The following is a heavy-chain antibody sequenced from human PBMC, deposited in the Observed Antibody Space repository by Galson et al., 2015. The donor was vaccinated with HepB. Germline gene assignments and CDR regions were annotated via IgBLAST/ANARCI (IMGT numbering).Heavy chain of an antibody. D-gene: IGHD2-15*01. J-gene: IGHJ6*02. Sequence: SVKVSCKASGGTFSSYAISWVRQAPGQGLEWMGGIIPIFGTANYAQKFQGRVTITADESTSTADMELSSLRSEDTAVYYCASCYDRGDYYYGMDVWGQGTTVTVSS. CDR3: ASCYDRGDYYYGMDV. V-gene: IGHV1-69*13. CDR2: IIPIFGTA. CDR1: GGTFSSYA.